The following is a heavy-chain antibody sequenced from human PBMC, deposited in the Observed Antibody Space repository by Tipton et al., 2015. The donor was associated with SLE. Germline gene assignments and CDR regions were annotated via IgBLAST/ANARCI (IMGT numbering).Heavy chain of an antibody. D-gene: IGHD6-13*01. J-gene: IGHJ4*02. CDR3: AREGIAAAGTPPFDY. CDR1: GGSISSGSYY. Sequence: TLSLTCTVSGGSISSGSYYWSWIRQPAGKGLEWIGRIYTSGSTNYNPFLKSRVTISVDTSKNQFSLKLSSVTAADTAVYYCAREGIAAAGTPPFDYWGQGTLVTVSS. CDR2: IYTSGST. V-gene: IGHV4-61*02.